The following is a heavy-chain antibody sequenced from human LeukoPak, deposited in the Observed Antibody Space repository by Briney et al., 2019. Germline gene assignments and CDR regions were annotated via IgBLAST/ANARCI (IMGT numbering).Heavy chain of an antibody. CDR1: GFSFSDAW. CDR2: IESKTDGGTT. J-gene: IGHJ4*02. Sequence: PGGSLRLSCAASGFSFSDAWMSWVRQIPGKGLEWVGRIESKTDGGTTDYAAPVKGRFTISRDDSTNTLYLQMSSLKSEDTAVYYCTTYGSGRKFDYWGQGILVTVSS. D-gene: IGHD3-10*01. V-gene: IGHV3-15*04. CDR3: TTYGSGRKFDY.